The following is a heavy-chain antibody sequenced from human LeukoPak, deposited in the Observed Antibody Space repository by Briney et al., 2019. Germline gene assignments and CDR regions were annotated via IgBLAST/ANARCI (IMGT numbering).Heavy chain of an antibody. J-gene: IGHJ4*02. CDR3: SRESGAFCPFGY. CDR1: GGSISSTNW. D-gene: IGHD1-26*01. Sequence: SGTLSLTCGVSGGSISSTNWWSWVRQSPGQGLEWIGEISLTGQTNYNPSLSGRVTMLLEESSNHLSLHLTSVTAADTATYYCSRESGAFCPFGYWGQGTLVIVPS. V-gene: IGHV4-4*02. CDR2: ISLTGQT.